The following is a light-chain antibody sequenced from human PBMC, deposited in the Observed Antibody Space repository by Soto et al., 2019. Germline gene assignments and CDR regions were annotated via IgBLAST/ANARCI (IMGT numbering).Light chain of an antibody. CDR2: AAS. CDR3: QQSYNTPWT. V-gene: IGKV1-39*01. Sequence: DIQMTQSPSSLSASVGDRVTITCRASQSISNYLNWYQQKPGKAPKLLIYAASSLQSGVPSRFSGSGSGTDFTRTISSLQPEDFATYYCQQSYNTPWTFGQGRKVEIK. J-gene: IGKJ1*01. CDR1: QSISNY.